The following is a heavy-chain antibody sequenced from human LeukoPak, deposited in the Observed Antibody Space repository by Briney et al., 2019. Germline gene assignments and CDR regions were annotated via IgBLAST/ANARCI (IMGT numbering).Heavy chain of an antibody. D-gene: IGHD3-22*01. Sequence: SETLSLTCAVYGGSFSGYYWSWIRQPPGKGLEWIGEINHSGSTNYNPSLKSRVTISVDTSKNQFSLKLSSVTAADTAVYYCARDWDYYDSSGYSHYFDYWGQGTLVTVSS. J-gene: IGHJ4*02. CDR3: ARDWDYYDSSGYSHYFDY. V-gene: IGHV4-34*01. CDR1: GGSFSGYY. CDR2: INHSGST.